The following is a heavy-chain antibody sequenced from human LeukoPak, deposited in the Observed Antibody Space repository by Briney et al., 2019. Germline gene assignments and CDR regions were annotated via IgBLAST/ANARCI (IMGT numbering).Heavy chain of an antibody. J-gene: IGHJ3*02. Sequence: PGGSLRLSCAASGFTFSDYYMSWIRQAPGKGLEWVSYISSSGSTIYYADSVKGRFTISRDNAKNSLHLQMSSLRAEDTAVYYCARGATVSTTSAFDTWGQGTVVTVSS. CDR3: ARGATVSTTSAFDT. CDR1: GFTFSDYY. D-gene: IGHD4-17*01. V-gene: IGHV3-11*04. CDR2: ISSSGSTI.